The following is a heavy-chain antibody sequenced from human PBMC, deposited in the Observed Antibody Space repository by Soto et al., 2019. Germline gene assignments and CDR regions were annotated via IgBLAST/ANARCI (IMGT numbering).Heavy chain of an antibody. V-gene: IGHV3-53*01. CDR3: ARSPMGATYFDY. J-gene: IGHJ4*02. CDR1: GFTFSIYS. CDR2: IYSGCST. D-gene: IGHD1-26*01. Sequence: GGSLRLSCAAYGFTFSIYSMNWIRQAPGKGLEWVSVIYSGCSTYYADSVKGRFTISRDNSKNTLYLQMNSLRAEDTAVYYCARSPMGATYFDYWGQGTLVTVSS.